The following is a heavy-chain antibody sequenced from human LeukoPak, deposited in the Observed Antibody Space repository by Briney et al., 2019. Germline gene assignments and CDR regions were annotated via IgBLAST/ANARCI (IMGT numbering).Heavy chain of an antibody. V-gene: IGHV3-15*01. CDR3: TTLWLGPVH. CDR2: IKSISDGETT. J-gene: IGHJ4*02. Sequence: GGSLRLSCAVSGFTFSNAWMNWVRQAPVKGLECVGRIKSISDGETTDYAAPVKGRFTISRDDSKSTLYLQMHSLRTEDTAVYYCTTLWLGPVHWGQGTLVTVSS. CDR1: GFTFSNAW. D-gene: IGHD3-10*01.